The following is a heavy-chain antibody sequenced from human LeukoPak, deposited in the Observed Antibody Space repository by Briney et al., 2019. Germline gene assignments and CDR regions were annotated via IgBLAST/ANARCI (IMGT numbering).Heavy chain of an antibody. V-gene: IGHV4-59*08. CDR1: GGSISSYY. J-gene: IGHJ4*02. Sequence: SETLSLTCTVSGGSISSYYWSWIRQPPGKGLEWIGYIYYSGSTNYNPSLKSRVTISVDTSKNQFSLKLSSVTAADTAVYYCARQPMVRGVPTDYFDYWGQGTLVTVSS. CDR3: ARQPMVRGVPTDYFDY. D-gene: IGHD3-10*01. CDR2: IYYSGST.